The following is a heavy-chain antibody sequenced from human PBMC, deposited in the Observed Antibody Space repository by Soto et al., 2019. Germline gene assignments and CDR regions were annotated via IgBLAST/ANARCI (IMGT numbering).Heavy chain of an antibody. V-gene: IGHV3-33*01. D-gene: IGHD6-13*01. Sequence: QVQLVESGGGVVQPGRSLRLSCAASGFIFSSYGMHWVRQAPGKGLEWVAVIWYDGSNKYYADSVKGRFTISRDNSKNTLYLQMNSLRAEDTAVYYCARDLRIAAAWAWFDPWGQGTLVTVSS. CDR2: IWYDGSNK. J-gene: IGHJ5*02. CDR1: GFIFSSYG. CDR3: ARDLRIAAAWAWFDP.